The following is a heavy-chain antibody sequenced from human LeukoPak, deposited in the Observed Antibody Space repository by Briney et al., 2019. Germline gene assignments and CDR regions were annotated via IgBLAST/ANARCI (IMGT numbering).Heavy chain of an antibody. CDR2: MHYTGNT. D-gene: IGHD1-26*01. Sequence: PSETLSLTCTVSGASITSGDYYWTWIRQPPGKGLEWVAYMHYTGNTYYNSSLKSRLTISVDTSKNQFSLRLSFVTAADTAIYYCARHLSGSSWFDPWGQGTLVTVSS. CDR3: ARHLSGSSWFDP. V-gene: IGHV4-30-4*08. CDR1: GASITSGDYY. J-gene: IGHJ5*02.